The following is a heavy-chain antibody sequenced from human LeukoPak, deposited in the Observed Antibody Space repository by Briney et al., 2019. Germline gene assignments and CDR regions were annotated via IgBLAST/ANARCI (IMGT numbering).Heavy chain of an antibody. CDR1: RFTFSDYY. Sequence: GGSLRLSCAASRFTFSDYYMSWIRQAPGKGLEWVSYISDSGSTTYYADSVKGRFTISRDNAKNSLYLQMNSLRVEDTAVYYCARDSGSGYSSSAGYWGQGTLVTVSS. J-gene: IGHJ4*02. D-gene: IGHD3-22*01. CDR2: ISDSGSTT. V-gene: IGHV3-11*01. CDR3: ARDSGSGYSSSAGY.